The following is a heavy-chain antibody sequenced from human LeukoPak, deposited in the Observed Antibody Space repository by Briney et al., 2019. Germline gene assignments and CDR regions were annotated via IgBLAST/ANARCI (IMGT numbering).Heavy chain of an antibody. D-gene: IGHD6-13*01. V-gene: IGHV4-34*01. Sequence: PSETLSLTCAISGGSINNYYWSWIRQPPGKGLEWIGEINHSGSTNYNPSLKSRVTISVDTSKNQFSLKLSSVTAADTAVYYCARGSGAAAGIPLDYWGQGTLVTVSS. CDR3: ARGSGAAAGIPLDY. CDR1: GGSINNYY. J-gene: IGHJ4*02. CDR2: INHSGST.